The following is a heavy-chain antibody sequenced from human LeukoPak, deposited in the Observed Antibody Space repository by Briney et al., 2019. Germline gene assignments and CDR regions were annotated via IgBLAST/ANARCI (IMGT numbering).Heavy chain of an antibody. CDR3: ARDKQPGDY. D-gene: IGHD5-18*01. Sequence: SGTLSVTCGVSGGSITSTNYWTWVRQPPGKGLEWIGEVNLQGSTNYNPSLMGRVAISVDMSENHISLQLTSVTAADTAVYYCARDKQPGDYWGQGALVTVSS. CDR1: GGSITSTNY. J-gene: IGHJ4*02. V-gene: IGHV4-4*02. CDR2: VNLQGST.